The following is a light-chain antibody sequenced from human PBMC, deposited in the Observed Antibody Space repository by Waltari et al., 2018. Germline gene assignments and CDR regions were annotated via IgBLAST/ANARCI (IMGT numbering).Light chain of an antibody. CDR2: GDN. V-gene: IGLV1-40*01. CDR1: SSHVGAGFD. J-gene: IGLJ2*01. Sequence: QSVLTQPPSVSGAPGQRVTISCTGSSSHVGAGFDVPWYQPLPEAAPKLLISGDNNRPSGVPDRFSASKSGTSASLTITGLQAEDEADYYCQSYDNSLSGPVVFGGGTKLTV. CDR3: QSYDNSLSGPVV.